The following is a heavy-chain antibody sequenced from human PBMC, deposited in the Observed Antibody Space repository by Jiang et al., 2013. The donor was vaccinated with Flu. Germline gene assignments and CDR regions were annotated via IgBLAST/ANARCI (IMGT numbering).Heavy chain of an antibody. D-gene: IGHD3-22*01. V-gene: IGHV4-59*01. CDR3: AKERRDYHSSGYYHFYYGLDV. CDR1: GASTNTFY. J-gene: IGHJ6*04. Sequence: LLKPSETLSLTCTVSGASTNTFYWNWIRQSPGKGLEWIGYIQNSGSTNYNPSLKSRVTISVDTSKKEVSLRLSSVTAADTAVYYCAKERRDYHSSGYYHFYYGLDVWGKGTTVTVSS. CDR2: IQNSGST.